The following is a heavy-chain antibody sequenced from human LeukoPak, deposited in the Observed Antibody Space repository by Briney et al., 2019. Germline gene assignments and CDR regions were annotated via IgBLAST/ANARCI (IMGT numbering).Heavy chain of an antibody. CDR1: GYSFTSYW. CDR3: ATPYSGSYYRGAFDI. Sequence: GESPKISRKGSGYSFTSYWIGWVRQMPGKGLEWMGIIYPGDSDTRYSPSFQGQVTISADKSISTAYLQWSSLKASDTAMYYCATPYSGSYYRGAFDIWGQGTMVTVSS. D-gene: IGHD1-26*01. J-gene: IGHJ3*02. V-gene: IGHV5-51*01. CDR2: IYPGDSDT.